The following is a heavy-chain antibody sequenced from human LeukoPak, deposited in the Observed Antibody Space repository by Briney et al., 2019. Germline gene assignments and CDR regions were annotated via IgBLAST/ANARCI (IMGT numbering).Heavy chain of an antibody. CDR2: IIPIFGTA. D-gene: IGHD2-2*01. CDR1: GGTFSSYA. J-gene: IGHJ3*02. Sequence: ASVKFSCKASGGTFSSYAISWVRQAPGQGLEWMEGIIPIFGTANYAQKFQGRVTITADESTSTAYMELSSLRSEDTAVYYCARDRQGNVVPAAFDIWGQGTMATVSS. V-gene: IGHV1-69*13. CDR3: ARDRQGNVVPAAFDI.